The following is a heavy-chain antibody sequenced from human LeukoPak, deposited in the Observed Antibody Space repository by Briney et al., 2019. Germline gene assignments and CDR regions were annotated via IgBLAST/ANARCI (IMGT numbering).Heavy chain of an antibody. V-gene: IGHV3-11*01. Sequence: KPGGSLRLSCTVSGFTLSNHYMTWIRQAPGKGLEYISYLSNTGSDIFYADSVKGRFSISRDNAKNSLYLQMNSLRAEDTAVYYCARGHWGLDCRGQGTLVTVSS. CDR1: GFTLSNHY. CDR3: ARGHWGLDC. D-gene: IGHD7-27*01. J-gene: IGHJ4*02. CDR2: LSNTGSDI.